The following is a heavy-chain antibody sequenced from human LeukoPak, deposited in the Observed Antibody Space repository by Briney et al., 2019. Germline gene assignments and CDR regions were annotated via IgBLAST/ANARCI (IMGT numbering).Heavy chain of an antibody. CDR3: ARDGGSYLQPTDY. CDR1: GFTFTTYA. Sequence: GGSLRLSCAASGFTFTTYAMTWVRQAPGKGLEWVSSITGSGDSTYYADSVKGRFTISKDNSKNTLYLQMSSLRAEDTALYRCARDGGSYLQPTDYWGQGTLVTVSS. J-gene: IGHJ4*02. CDR2: ITGSGDST. D-gene: IGHD1-26*01. V-gene: IGHV3-23*01.